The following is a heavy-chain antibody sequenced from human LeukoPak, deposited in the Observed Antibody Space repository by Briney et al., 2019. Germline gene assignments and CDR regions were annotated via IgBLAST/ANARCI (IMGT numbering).Heavy chain of an antibody. CDR2: IIPILGIA. J-gene: IGHJ4*02. V-gene: IGHV1-69*04. CDR3: ATEPSIAAESQGVMGY. Sequence: SVKVSCKASGGTFSSYAISWVRQAPGQGLEWMGRIIPILGIANYAQKFQGRVTMTEDTSTDTAYMELSSLRSEDTAVYYCATEPSIAAESQGVMGYWGQGTLVTVSS. CDR1: GGTFSSYA. D-gene: IGHD6-13*01.